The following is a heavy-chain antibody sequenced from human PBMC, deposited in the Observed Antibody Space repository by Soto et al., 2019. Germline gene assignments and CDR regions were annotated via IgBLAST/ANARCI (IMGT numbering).Heavy chain of an antibody. CDR1: GFTFSTYG. J-gene: IGHJ6*02. D-gene: IGHD2-15*01. V-gene: IGHV3-33*01. CDR2: IWYDGSNK. Sequence: QVQLVESGGGVVQPGRSLRLSCAASGFTFSTYGMHWVRQAPGKGLEWVAIIWYDGSNKYYADSVKGRFTISRDNSKNTLYLKMNSLRAEDTAVYYCARVDCTGGSSRPYSYYDMAVWGQGTTVTVSS. CDR3: ARVDCTGGSSRPYSYYDMAV.